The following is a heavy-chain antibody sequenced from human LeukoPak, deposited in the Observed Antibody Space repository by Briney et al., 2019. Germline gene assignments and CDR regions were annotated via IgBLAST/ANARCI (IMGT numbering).Heavy chain of an antibody. CDR2: IYYSGST. Sequence: DPSETLSLTCTVSGGSISSSSYYWGWIRQPPGKGLEWIGSIYYSGSTYYNPSLKSRVTISVDTSKNQFSLKLSSVTAADTAVYYCARQLVYCSSSSSYVDKVVYWGQGTLVIVSS. J-gene: IGHJ4*02. CDR1: GGSISSSSYY. D-gene: IGHD2-2*01. V-gene: IGHV4-39*01. CDR3: ARQLVYCSSSSSYVDKVVY.